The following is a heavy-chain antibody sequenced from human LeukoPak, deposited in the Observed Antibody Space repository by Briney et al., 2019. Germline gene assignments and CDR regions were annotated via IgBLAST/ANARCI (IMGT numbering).Heavy chain of an antibody. J-gene: IGHJ4*02. CDR2: IYTSGST. V-gene: IGHV4-4*07. CDR3: ARTDSSNWYGVPVH. D-gene: IGHD6-13*01. Sequence: SETLSLTCTVSGGSISDYYWSWIRQPAGKGLEWIGRIYTSGSTNYNPSLKSRVTMSVDTPKNQFSLKLNSVTAADTAVYYCARTDSSNWYGVPVHWGQGTLVTVSS. CDR1: GGSISDYY.